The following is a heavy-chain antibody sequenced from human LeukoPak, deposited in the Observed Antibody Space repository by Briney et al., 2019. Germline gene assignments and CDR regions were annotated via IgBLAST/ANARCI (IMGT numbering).Heavy chain of an antibody. Sequence: GGSLRLSCAASGFTFSSYSMNWVRQAPGKGLEWVSYISSSSSTIYYADSVKGRFTISRDNAKNSLYLQMNSLRAEDTAVYYCAKGGKWDVTPFDYWGQGTLVTVSS. CDR2: ISSSSSTI. J-gene: IGHJ4*02. D-gene: IGHD1-26*01. CDR1: GFTFSSYS. CDR3: AKGGKWDVTPFDY. V-gene: IGHV3-48*01.